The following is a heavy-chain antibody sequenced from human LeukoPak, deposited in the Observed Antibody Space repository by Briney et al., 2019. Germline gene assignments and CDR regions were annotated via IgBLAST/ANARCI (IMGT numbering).Heavy chain of an antibody. CDR3: AKDINGYYYYYYMDV. CDR1: GFTFSSYA. Sequence: PGGSLRLSCAASGFTFSSYAMSCFRQAPGKGLEWVSAISGSGGSTYYADSVKGRFTISRDNSKNTLYLQMNSLRAEDTAVYYCAKDINGYYYYYYMDVWGKGTTVTVSS. V-gene: IGHV3-23*01. J-gene: IGHJ6*03. CDR2: ISGSGGST.